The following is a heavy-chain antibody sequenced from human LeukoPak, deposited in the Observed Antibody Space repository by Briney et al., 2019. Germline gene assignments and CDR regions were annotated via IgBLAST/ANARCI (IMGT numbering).Heavy chain of an antibody. Sequence: SGGSLRLPCAASGFTFSSYWMSWVRQAPGNGLEWVANIKQDGSEKYYVDSVKGRFTISRDNAKNSLYLQMNSLRAEDTAVYYCARDSYEWDYFDYWGQGTLVTVSS. CDR2: IKQDGSEK. CDR3: ARDSYEWDYFDY. J-gene: IGHJ4*02. CDR1: GFTFSSYW. D-gene: IGHD5-12*01. V-gene: IGHV3-7*04.